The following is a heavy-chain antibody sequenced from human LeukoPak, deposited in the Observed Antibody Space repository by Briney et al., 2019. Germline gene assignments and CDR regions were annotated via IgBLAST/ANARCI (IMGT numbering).Heavy chain of an antibody. D-gene: IGHD6-19*01. J-gene: IGHJ4*02. Sequence: GGSLRLSCAASGFTFSNAWMNWVRQAPGKGLEWVSSISSSSSYIYYADSVKGRFTISRDNAKNSLFLQMNSLRAEDTAVYYCARDPSGWYSFDYWGQGTLVTVSS. CDR2: ISSSSSYI. V-gene: IGHV3-21*01. CDR3: ARDPSGWYSFDY. CDR1: GFTFSNAW.